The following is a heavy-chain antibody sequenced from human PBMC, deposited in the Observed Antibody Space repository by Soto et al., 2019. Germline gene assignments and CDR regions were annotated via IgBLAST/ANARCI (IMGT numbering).Heavy chain of an antibody. Sequence: VKRACKGAGYAITKFSISAVRLTTGQGLEWMGWISAYNGNTNYAQELQGRVTMTTDTSTSTAYMELRSLRSDDTAVYYCARDRGSTSSDRSDPWGQGTLVTVSS. D-gene: IGHD2-2*01. CDR3: ARDRGSTSSDRSDP. CDR2: ISAYNGNT. CDR1: GYAITKFS. J-gene: IGHJ5*02. V-gene: IGHV1-18*04.